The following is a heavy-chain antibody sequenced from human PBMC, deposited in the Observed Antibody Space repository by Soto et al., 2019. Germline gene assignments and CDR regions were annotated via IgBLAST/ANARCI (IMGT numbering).Heavy chain of an antibody. D-gene: IGHD4-4*01. Sequence: PGESLKISCKGSGYSFTSYWIGWVRQMPGKGLEWMGIIYPGDSDTRYSPSFQGQVTISADKSISTAYLQWSSLKASDTAMYYCASPTSGHLDPHNAYDIWGQGTMVTVSS. CDR3: ASPTSGHLDPHNAYDI. J-gene: IGHJ3*02. V-gene: IGHV5-51*01. CDR1: GYSFTSYW. CDR2: IYPGDSDT.